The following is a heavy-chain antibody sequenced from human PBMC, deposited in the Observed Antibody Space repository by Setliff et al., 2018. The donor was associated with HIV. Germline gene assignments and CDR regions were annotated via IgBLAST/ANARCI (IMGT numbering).Heavy chain of an antibody. CDR2: MNPSSGNT. D-gene: IGHD2-8*02. J-gene: IGHJ3*02. CDR1: GYTFTSSD. CDR3: ARRITGLDAFDI. V-gene: IGHV1-8*02. Sequence: ASVKVSCKASGYTFTSSDINWVRQATGQRLEWMGWMNPSSGNTGYAQKFQGRVTMTRNTSISTAYMELSSLRSEDTAVYYCARRITGLDAFDIWGQGTMVTVSS.